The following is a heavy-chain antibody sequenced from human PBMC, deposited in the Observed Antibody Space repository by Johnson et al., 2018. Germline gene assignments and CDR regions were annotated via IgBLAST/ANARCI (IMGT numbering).Heavy chain of an antibody. CDR1: GDTFSRYT. J-gene: IGHJ3*02. CDR2: IIPMFDTS. CDR3: ARVEGGGDAFDI. V-gene: IGHV1-69*06. D-gene: IGHD2-15*01. Sequence: QVQLVESGAEVKKPGSSVKVSCKASGDTFSRYTVSWVRQAPGQGFEWMGRIIPMFDTSKYAQKFQGRVTITADKSTSTVYMELSSLRSGDTAVYYCARVEGGGDAFDIWGQGTMVTVSS.